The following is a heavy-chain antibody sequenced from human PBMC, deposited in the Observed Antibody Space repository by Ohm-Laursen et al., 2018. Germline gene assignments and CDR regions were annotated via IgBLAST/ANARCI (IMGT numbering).Heavy chain of an antibody. CDR2: ISATGNTR. CDR3: ARHDSSDSPSHYYYYTMDV. D-gene: IGHD3-22*01. V-gene: IGHV3-11*01. Sequence: SLRLSCAASGFNFSEFYMSWIRQAPGKGLEWISYISATGNTRYYEDSLKGRITIFRDNAKKLLYLQMHSLRAEDTAIYYCARHDSSDSPSHYYYYTMDVWGQGTTVTVSS. CDR1: GFNFSEFY. J-gene: IGHJ6*02.